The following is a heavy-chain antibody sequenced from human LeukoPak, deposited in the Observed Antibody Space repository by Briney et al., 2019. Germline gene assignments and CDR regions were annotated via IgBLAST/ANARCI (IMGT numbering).Heavy chain of an antibody. D-gene: IGHD3-16*02. CDR1: GFTVSSNY. CDR3: ARDLLGYNYHYMDV. J-gene: IGHJ6*03. CDR2: ISSSSSYI. V-gene: IGHV3-21*01. Sequence: GGSLRLSCAASGFTVSSNYMSWVRQAPGKGLEWVSSISSSSSYIYYADSVKGRFTISRDNAKNSLFPQMNSLRAEDTAIYYCARDLLGYNYHYMDVWGKGTTVTVSS.